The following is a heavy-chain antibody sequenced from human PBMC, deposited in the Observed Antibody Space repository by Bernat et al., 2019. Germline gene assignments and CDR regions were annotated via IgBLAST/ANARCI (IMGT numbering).Heavy chain of an antibody. CDR1: GGSISSSSYY. CDR2: IYYSGST. J-gene: IGHJ6*02. V-gene: IGHV4-39*01. CDR3: VSSSWYYYYYGMDV. Sequence: QLQLQESGPGLVKPSETLSLPCTVSGGSISSSSYYWGWIRQPPGKGLEWIGSIYYSGSTYYNPSLKSRVTISVDTSKNQFSLKLSSVTAADTAVYYCVSSSWYYYYYGMDVWGQGTTVTVSS. D-gene: IGHD6-13*01.